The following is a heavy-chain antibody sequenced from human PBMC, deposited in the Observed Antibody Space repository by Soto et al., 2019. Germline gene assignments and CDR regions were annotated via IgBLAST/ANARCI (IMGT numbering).Heavy chain of an antibody. J-gene: IGHJ3*02. CDR1: GGSISSYY. CDR3: ARVYVWSGAYCGGDCYFETDAFDI. V-gene: IGHV4-59*01. CDR2: IYYSGST. D-gene: IGHD2-21*01. Sequence: SETLSLTCTVSGGSISSYYWSWIRQPPGKGLEWIGYIYYSGSTNYNPSLKSRVTISVDTSKNQFSLKLSSVTAADTAVYYCARVYVWSGAYCGGDCYFETDAFDIWGQGTMVTVSS.